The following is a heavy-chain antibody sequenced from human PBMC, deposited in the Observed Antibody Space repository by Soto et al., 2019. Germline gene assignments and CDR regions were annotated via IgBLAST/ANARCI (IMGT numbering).Heavy chain of an antibody. Sequence: EVQLLDSGGGLVQPGGSLRLSCAASGFTFSGDALTWVRQAPGKGLEWVSAISGGGAATFYPDSVKGRFTISRDNSKNTLYLQMNTLRAEDTAVYYCARKVSGSTGRPDLWYFDLWGRGTLVTVSS. D-gene: IGHD3-10*01. J-gene: IGHJ2*01. CDR3: ARKVSGSTGRPDLWYFDL. CDR2: ISGGGAAT. V-gene: IGHV3-23*01. CDR1: GFTFSGDA.